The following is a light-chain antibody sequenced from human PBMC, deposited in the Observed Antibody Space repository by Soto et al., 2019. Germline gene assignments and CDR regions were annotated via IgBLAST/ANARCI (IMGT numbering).Light chain of an antibody. CDR2: KAS. Sequence: DIQMTQSPSTLSASVGDRVTITCRASQSINSWLAWYQQKPGKAPRLLIYKASSLESGVPSRFSGSGSGTDFTLTISSLQPDDFATYYCQQHDIHSLTFGGGTKVEIK. CDR3: QQHDIHSLT. V-gene: IGKV1-5*03. J-gene: IGKJ4*01. CDR1: QSINSW.